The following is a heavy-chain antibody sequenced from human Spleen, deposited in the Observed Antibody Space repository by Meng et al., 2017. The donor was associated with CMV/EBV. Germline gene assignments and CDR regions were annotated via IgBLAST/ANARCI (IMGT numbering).Heavy chain of an antibody. CDR1: GFTFSRYR. V-gene: IGHV3-23*03. CDR2: IYSGGSST. D-gene: IGHD6-13*01. Sequence: GESLKISCAASGFTFSRYRMHWVRQAPGKGLEWVSVIYSGGSSTYYADSVKGRFTISRDNSKNTLYLQMNSLGAEDTAVYYCAKTPEYSSSWPNFDYWGQGTLVTVSS. J-gene: IGHJ4*02. CDR3: AKTPEYSSSWPNFDY.